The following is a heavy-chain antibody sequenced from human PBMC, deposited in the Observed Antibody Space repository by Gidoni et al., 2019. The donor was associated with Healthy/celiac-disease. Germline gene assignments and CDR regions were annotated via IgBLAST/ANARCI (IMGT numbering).Heavy chain of an antibody. CDR2: INSDGSST. V-gene: IGHV3-74*01. CDR1: GFTFSRYW. D-gene: IGHD2-21*02. J-gene: IGHJ6*02. CDR3: ARDSDAKYYYYYGMDV. Sequence: EVQLVESGGGLVQPGGSLRLSCAAPGFTFSRYWMHWVRQASGKGLVWVSRINSDGSSTSYADSVKGRFTISRDNAKNTLYLKMNSLRAEDTAVYYCARDSDAKYYYYYGMDVWGQGTTVTVSS.